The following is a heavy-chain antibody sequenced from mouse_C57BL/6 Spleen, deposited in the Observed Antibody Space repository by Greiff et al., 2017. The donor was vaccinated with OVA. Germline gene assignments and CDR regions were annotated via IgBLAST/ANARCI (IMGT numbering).Heavy chain of an antibody. CDR3: TRTGDQAWFAY. CDR2: IDPENGDT. J-gene: IGHJ3*01. V-gene: IGHV14-4*01. CDR1: GFNIKDDY. Sequence: VQLQQSGAELVRPGASVKLSCTASGFNIKDDYMHWVKQRPEQGLEWIGWIDPENGDTEYASKFQGKATITADTSSNTAYLQLSSLTSEDTAVYYCTRTGDQAWFAYWGQGTLVTVSA. D-gene: IGHD4-1*01.